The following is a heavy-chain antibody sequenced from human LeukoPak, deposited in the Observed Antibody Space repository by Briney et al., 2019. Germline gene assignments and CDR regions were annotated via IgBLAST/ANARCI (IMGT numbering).Heavy chain of an antibody. CDR1: GDSITRGTYY. CDR3: ARDRGNGDYGDYFDS. Sequence: SETLSLTCTVSGDSITRGTYYWNWIRQPAGKGLEWIGRIHTSSRVNYNPSLKSRVTISIDTSRNLVSLWLTSVTAADAAVYYCARDRGNGDYGDYFDSWGQGTLVSVSS. D-gene: IGHD4-17*01. V-gene: IGHV4-61*02. J-gene: IGHJ4*02. CDR2: IHTSSRV.